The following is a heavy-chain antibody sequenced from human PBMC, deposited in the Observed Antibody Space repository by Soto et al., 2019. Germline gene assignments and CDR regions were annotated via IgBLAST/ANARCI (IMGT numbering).Heavy chain of an antibody. CDR3: ARDRSGSYFDY. Sequence: GGSLRLSCAASGFTFSSYSMNWVRQAPGKGLEWVSSIGSSSSYIYYADSVKGRFTISRDNAKNSLYLQMNSLRAEDTAVYYCARDRSGSYFDYWGQGTLVTVSS. CDR1: GFTFSSYS. V-gene: IGHV3-21*01. CDR2: IGSSSSYI. D-gene: IGHD1-26*01. J-gene: IGHJ4*02.